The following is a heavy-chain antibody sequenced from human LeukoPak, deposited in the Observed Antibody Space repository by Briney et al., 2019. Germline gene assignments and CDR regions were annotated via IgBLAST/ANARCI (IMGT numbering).Heavy chain of an antibody. J-gene: IGHJ5*02. Sequence: GSLRLSCAASGFTFSSYAMYWVRQAPGKGLEWIGSIYHSGSTYYNPSLKSRVTISVDTSKNQFSLKLSSVTAADTAVYYCARWMVAANWFDPWGQGTLVTVSS. CDR1: GFTFSSYA. CDR3: ARWMVAANWFDP. D-gene: IGHD2-15*01. V-gene: IGHV4-38-2*01. CDR2: IYHSGST.